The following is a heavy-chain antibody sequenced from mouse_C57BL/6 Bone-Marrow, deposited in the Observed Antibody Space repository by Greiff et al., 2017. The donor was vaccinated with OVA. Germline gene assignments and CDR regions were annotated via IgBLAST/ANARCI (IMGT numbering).Heavy chain of an antibody. J-gene: IGHJ3*01. CDR1: GYSFTSYY. CDR3: ARGGFAWFAD. V-gene: IGHV1-66*01. CDR2: IYPGSGNT. Sequence: QVQLKQSGPELVKPGASVKISCKASGYSFTSYYIHWVKQRPGQGLEWIGWIYPGSGNTTYNEKFKGKATVTADTSSSTAYMQLSSLTSEDSAVYYCARGGFAWFADWGQGTLVTVSA.